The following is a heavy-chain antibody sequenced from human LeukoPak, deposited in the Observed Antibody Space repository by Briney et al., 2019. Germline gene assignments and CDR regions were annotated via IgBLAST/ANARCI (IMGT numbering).Heavy chain of an antibody. CDR3: ARDGDILTGYHG. V-gene: IGHV4-31*03. J-gene: IGHJ4*02. CDR1: GGSISSGGYY. D-gene: IGHD3-9*01. CDR2: IYYSGST. Sequence: SETLSLTCTVSGGSISSGGYYWSWIRQHPGKGLEWIGYIYYSGSTYYNPSLKSRVTISVDTSKNQFSLKLSSVTAADTAVYYCARDGDILTGYHGWGQGTLVTVSS.